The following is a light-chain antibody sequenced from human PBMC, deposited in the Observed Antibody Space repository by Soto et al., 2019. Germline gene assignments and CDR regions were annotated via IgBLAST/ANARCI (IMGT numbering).Light chain of an antibody. V-gene: IGKV3-15*01. J-gene: IGKJ1*01. Sequence: EFVSSQSSCALSLSPRERATLSCRASQSVSNNYLAWYQQKPGQAPRLLIYGASTRATGIPARFSGSGSGTEFTLTISSLQSEDFAVYFCQQHYDWLTWTFGQGTKVDIK. CDR3: QQHYDWLTWT. CDR1: QSVSNN. CDR2: GAS.